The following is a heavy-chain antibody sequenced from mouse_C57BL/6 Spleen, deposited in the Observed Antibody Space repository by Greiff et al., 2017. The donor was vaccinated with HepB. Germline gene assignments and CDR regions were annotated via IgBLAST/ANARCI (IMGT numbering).Heavy chain of an antibody. V-gene: IGHV1-53*01. J-gene: IGHJ1*03. Sequence: VQLQQPGPELVKPGASVKLSCKASGYTFTSYWMHWVKQRPGQGLEWIGNINPSNGGTNYNEKFKSKATLTVDKSSSKAYMQLSSLTSEDSAVYYCARDPYYYGSSYWYFDVWGTGTTVTVSS. CDR3: ARDPYYYGSSYWYFDV. CDR2: INPSNGGT. CDR1: GYTFTSYW. D-gene: IGHD1-1*01.